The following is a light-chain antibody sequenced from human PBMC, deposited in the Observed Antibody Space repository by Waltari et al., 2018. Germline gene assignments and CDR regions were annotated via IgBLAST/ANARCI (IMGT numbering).Light chain of an antibody. V-gene: IGKV3-15*01. CDR1: QSIRSN. CDR2: GAS. Sequence: EIVMTQSPATLSVFPGERATLSCRASQSIRSNLAWYQLKPGQAPRLLIYGASTRATGIPARFSGSGSGTQFTLTISSLQSEDFAVYFCQQYDNWLGTFGQGTEVEIK. CDR3: QQYDNWLGT. J-gene: IGKJ1*01.